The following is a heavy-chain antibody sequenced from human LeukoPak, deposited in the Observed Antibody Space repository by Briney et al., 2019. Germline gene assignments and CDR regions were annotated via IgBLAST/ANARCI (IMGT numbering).Heavy chain of an antibody. CDR2: IYHSGST. V-gene: IGHV4-38-2*01. CDR1: GYSISSGYY. D-gene: IGHD2-2*02. J-gene: IGHJ4*02. Sequence: PSETLSLTCAVSGYSISSGYYWGWIRQPPGKGLEWIGNIYHSGSTYKNPSLKSRVTISLDTSKIQFSLKLSSVTAADTAMYYCARLSGAPVRHPIYHFDYWGQGTLVTVSS. CDR3: ARLSGAPVRHPIYHFDY.